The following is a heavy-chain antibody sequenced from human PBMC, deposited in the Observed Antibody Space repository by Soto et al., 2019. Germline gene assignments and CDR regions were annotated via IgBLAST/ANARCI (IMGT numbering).Heavy chain of an antibody. Sequence: GESLKISCKCSGYSFASYWIGWVRQMPGKGLEWMGIIYPGDSDTRYSPSFQGQVTISADKSISTAYLQWSSLKASDTAMYYCARIQNADSSGYYYVFPPLGAFDIWGQGTMVTVSS. V-gene: IGHV5-51*01. CDR2: IYPGDSDT. CDR1: GYSFASYW. CDR3: ARIQNADSSGYYYVFPPLGAFDI. J-gene: IGHJ3*02. D-gene: IGHD3-22*01.